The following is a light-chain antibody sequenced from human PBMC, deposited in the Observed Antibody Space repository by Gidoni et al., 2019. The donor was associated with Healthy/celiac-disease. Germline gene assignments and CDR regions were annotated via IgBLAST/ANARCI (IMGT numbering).Light chain of an antibody. CDR2: GAS. J-gene: IGKJ2*01. Sequence: IVLTPSPGTLSLSPGERATLSCRASQSVSSSYLAWYQQKPGQAPRLLIYGASSRATGIPDRFSGSGSGTDFTLTISRLEPEDFAVYYCQKYGSSPHFGQGTKLEIK. V-gene: IGKV3-20*01. CDR3: QKYGSSPH. CDR1: QSVSSSY.